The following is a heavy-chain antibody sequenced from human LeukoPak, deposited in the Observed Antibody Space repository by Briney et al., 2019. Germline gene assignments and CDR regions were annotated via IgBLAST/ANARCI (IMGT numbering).Heavy chain of an antibody. V-gene: IGHV3-30*18. CDR3: AKDVAAAAYYFDY. Sequence: PGGSLRLSCAASGFTFSSYSMNWVRQAPGKGLEWVAVISYDGSKEYYADSVKGRFTISRDTSKNTLYLQMNSLRAEDTAVYYCAKDVAAAAYYFDYWGQGTLVTVSS. CDR1: GFTFSSYS. D-gene: IGHD6-13*01. J-gene: IGHJ4*02. CDR2: ISYDGSKE.